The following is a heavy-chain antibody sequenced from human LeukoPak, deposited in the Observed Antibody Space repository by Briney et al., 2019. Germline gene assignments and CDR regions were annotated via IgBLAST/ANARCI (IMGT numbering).Heavy chain of an antibody. D-gene: IGHD5-24*01. Sequence: GGSLRLSCAASGFTFSSYAMSWVRQAPGKGLEWVSAISGSGGSTYYADSVKGRFTISRDNSKNTLYLQMNSLRAEDMALYYCAKVGAPGMATIVGYFDYWGQGTLVTVSS. V-gene: IGHV3-23*01. CDR2: ISGSGGST. CDR3: AKVGAPGMATIVGYFDY. J-gene: IGHJ4*02. CDR1: GFTFSSYA.